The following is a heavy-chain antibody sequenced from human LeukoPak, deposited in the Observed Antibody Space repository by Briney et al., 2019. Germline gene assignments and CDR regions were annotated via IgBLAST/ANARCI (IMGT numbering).Heavy chain of an antibody. CDR1: VGTFSSYA. CDR2: IIPIFGTA. D-gene: IGHD6-13*01. CDR3: AQNVGSSWL. V-gene: IGHV1-69*05. Sequence: SVKVSCKASVGTFSSYALSWVRQAPGQGLEWMGRIIPIFGTANYAQKFQGRVTITTDESTSTAYMELSSLRSEDTAVYYCAQNVGSSWLWGQGTLVTVSS. J-gene: IGHJ4*02.